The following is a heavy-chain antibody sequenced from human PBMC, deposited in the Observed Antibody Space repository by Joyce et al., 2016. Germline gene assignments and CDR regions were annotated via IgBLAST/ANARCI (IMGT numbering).Heavy chain of an antibody. J-gene: IGHJ4*02. V-gene: IGHV1-3*01. D-gene: IGHD3-10*01. CDR2: INAGNDNT. CDR1: GYTFASYA. Sequence: QVQLVQSGAEVKKPGASVKVSCKASGYTFASYARHWVRQAPGQRLEWMGWINAGNDNTKYSQKFQGRVTITRDTSASTAYMELSSLRSEDTAVYYCARDYGSGSYDYWGQGTLVTVSS. CDR3: ARDYGSGSYDY.